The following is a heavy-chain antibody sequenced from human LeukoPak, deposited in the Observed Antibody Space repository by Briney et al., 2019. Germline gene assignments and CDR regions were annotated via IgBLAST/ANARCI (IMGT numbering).Heavy chain of an antibody. CDR2: IYTSGST. CDR1: GGSISSYY. D-gene: IGHD3-10*01. V-gene: IGHV4-4*07. Sequence: SETLCLTCTVSGGSISSYYWSWIRQPAGKGLEWIGRIYTSGSTNYNPSLKSRVTMSVDTSKNQFSLKLSSVTAADTAVYYCAREITLGVAVNWFDPWGQGALVTVSS. CDR3: AREITLGVAVNWFDP. J-gene: IGHJ5*02.